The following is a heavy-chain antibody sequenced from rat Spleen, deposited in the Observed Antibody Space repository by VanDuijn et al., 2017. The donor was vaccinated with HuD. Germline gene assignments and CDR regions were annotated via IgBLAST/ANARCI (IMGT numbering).Heavy chain of an antibody. Sequence: EVQLVESGGGLVQPGRSLRLSCVASGFTFNDYYMAWVRQAPTKGLEWVATLSYDGSRTYYRDSVKGRFTIARDNAKSTLYLQMDSLRSEDTATYYCTTDRDYYSSYIPRFAYWGQGTLVTVSS. CDR2: LSYDGSRT. D-gene: IGHD1-2*01. V-gene: IGHV5-20*01. CDR1: GFTFNDYY. CDR3: TTDRDYYSSYIPRFAY. J-gene: IGHJ3*01.